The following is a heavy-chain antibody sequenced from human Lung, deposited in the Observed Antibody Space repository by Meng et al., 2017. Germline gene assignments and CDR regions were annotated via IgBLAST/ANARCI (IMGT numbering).Heavy chain of an antibody. CDR3: ARRRDGYKGVYFDY. CDR1: GDTFINYD. D-gene: IGHD5-24*01. J-gene: IGHJ4*02. CDR2: MNPKSGNS. Sequence: QVQMVQSGAEVKKPGASVRVSCKLSGDTFINYDINWVRQATGQGLEWMGWMNPKSGNSGYSQKLQGRVTLTTDTPLSTAYMELTSLKSEDTAVYYCARRRDGYKGVYFDYWGQGTLVTVSS. V-gene: IGHV1-8*01.